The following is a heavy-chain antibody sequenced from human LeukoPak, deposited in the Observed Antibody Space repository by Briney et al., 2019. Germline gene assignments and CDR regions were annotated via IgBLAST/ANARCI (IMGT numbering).Heavy chain of an antibody. CDR2: IYYSGST. Sequence: SETLSLTCTVSGGSISSYYWSWIRQPPGKGLEWIGYIYYSGSTNYNPSLKSRVTISVDTSKNQFSLKLSSVTAADTAVYYCARVAEIAARYYYYYYMDVWGKGTTVTVSS. CDR1: GGSISSYY. CDR3: ARVAEIAARYYYYYYMDV. D-gene: IGHD6-6*01. V-gene: IGHV4-59*01. J-gene: IGHJ6*03.